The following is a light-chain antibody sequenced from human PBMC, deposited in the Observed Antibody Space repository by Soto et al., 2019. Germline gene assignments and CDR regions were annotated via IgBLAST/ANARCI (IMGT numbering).Light chain of an antibody. J-gene: IGLJ1*01. CDR2: DVS. CDR3: SSYTTSISYV. CDR1: SSDVGGYNS. Sequence: QSALTQPASVSGSPGQSITISCTGTSSDVGGYNSVSWYQQYPGKAPKLMIHDVSNRPSGVSDRFSGSKSGNTASLTISGLQPEDEADYYCSSYTTSISYVFGSGTK. V-gene: IGLV2-14*03.